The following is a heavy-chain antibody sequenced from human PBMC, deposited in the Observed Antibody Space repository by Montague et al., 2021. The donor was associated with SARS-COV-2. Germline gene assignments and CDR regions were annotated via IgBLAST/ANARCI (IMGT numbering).Heavy chain of an antibody. D-gene: IGHD3-3*01. Sequence: SETLSLTCAVYGGSLSGYYWAWIRQTPGKGLKWIGEINHSGNTNXNPSLKSRLTISVDTSKKQFSLKLSSVTTADTAVYYCARGADYDFWSGYLRYKWFDPWGLGTPVTVSS. V-gene: IGHV4-34*01. J-gene: IGHJ5*02. CDR2: INHSGNT. CDR1: GGSLSGYY. CDR3: ARGADYDFWSGYLRYKWFDP.